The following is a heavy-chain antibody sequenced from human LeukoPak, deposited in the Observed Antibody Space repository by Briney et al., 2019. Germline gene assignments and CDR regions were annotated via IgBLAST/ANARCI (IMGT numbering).Heavy chain of an antibody. D-gene: IGHD6-13*01. V-gene: IGHV1-18*01. Sequence: GASVKVSCKASGYTFTSYGISWVRQAPGQGLEWMGWISAYNGNTNYAQKLQGRVTMTTDTSTSTAYMELRSLRSDDTAVYYCARAPDPQLIAAAAPDYWGQGTLVTVSS. CDR3: ARAPDPQLIAAAAPDY. J-gene: IGHJ4*02. CDR1: GYTFTSYG. CDR2: ISAYNGNT.